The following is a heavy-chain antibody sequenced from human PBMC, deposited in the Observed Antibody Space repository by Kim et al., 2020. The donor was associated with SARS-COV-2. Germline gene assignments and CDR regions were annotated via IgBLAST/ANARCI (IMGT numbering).Heavy chain of an antibody. Sequence: SETLSLTCSVSGGSISSSSYYWAWIRQPPGKGLEWIGNIYYSGSTYYNPSFKSRVTISVDTPKNHFSLKLRSVNAADTAVYFCATRRAYGDYHMDVWGQGTTVTVSS. D-gene: IGHD4-17*01. J-gene: IGHJ6*02. CDR3: ATRRAYGDYHMDV. V-gene: IGHV4-39*02. CDR1: GGSISSSSYY. CDR2: IYYSGST.